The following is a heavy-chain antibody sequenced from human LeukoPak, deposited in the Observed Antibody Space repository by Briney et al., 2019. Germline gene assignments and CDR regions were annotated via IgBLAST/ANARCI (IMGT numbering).Heavy chain of an antibody. J-gene: IGHJ5*02. Sequence: GASVKVSCKASGYTFTSYYMHWVRQAPGQGLEWMGGIIPIFGTANYAQKFQGRVTITADKSTSTAYMELSSLRSEDTAVYYCARVEVYSSSWLGWFDPWGQGTLVTVSS. V-gene: IGHV1-69*06. CDR1: GYTFTSYY. CDR3: ARVEVYSSSWLGWFDP. D-gene: IGHD6-13*01. CDR2: IIPIFGTA.